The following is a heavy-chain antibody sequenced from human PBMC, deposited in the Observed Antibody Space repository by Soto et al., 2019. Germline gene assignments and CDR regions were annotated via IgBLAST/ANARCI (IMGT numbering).Heavy chain of an antibody. CDR1: GFVVDRTY. V-gene: IGHV3-53*01. Sequence: PGGSLRLSCAATGFVVDRTYMTWVRQAPGKGLEWASVIYSGGGTYYADSVEGRFTISRDTSKNTLHLQMNDLRAEDTALYYCARGGVQDAFDIWGQGTMVTVSS. J-gene: IGHJ3*02. CDR2: IYSGGGT. D-gene: IGHD1-26*01. CDR3: ARGGVQDAFDI.